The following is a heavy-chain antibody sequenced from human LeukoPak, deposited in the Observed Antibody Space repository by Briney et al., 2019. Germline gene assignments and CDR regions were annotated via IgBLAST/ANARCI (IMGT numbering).Heavy chain of an antibody. CDR3: VSTGSVLDC. D-gene: IGHD3-10*01. CDR2: INQDGSQK. V-gene: IGHV3-7*01. CDR1: GLSFSSYW. Sequence: GGSLRLSCASSGLSFSSYWMTWVRQAPGKGLEWVANINQDGSQKYYVDSVKGRFTISRDNAKNSLHLQMNSLRVEDTAVYYCVSTGSVLDCWGQGTLVTVSS. J-gene: IGHJ4*02.